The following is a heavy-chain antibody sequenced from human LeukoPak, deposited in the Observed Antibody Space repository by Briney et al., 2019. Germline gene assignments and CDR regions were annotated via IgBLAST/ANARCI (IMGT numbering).Heavy chain of an antibody. CDR2: IRYDGTNK. D-gene: IGHD5-24*01. J-gene: IGHJ5*02. Sequence: PGGSLRLSCAASGFTFSNYGMHWVRQAPGKGLEWVAVIRYDGTNKYYADSVRGRFTISRDNSKNTLFLQMNSLRADDTAVYYCARVKVEMATIGWLDPWGQGTLVTVSS. CDR1: GFTFSNYG. V-gene: IGHV3-33*01. CDR3: ARVKVEMATIGWLDP.